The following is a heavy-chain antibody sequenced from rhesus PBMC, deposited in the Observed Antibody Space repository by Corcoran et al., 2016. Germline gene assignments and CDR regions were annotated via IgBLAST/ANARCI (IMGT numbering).Heavy chain of an antibody. CDR2: SSGSGGST. CDR1: GGSISGHY. V-gene: IGHV4-173*01. D-gene: IGHD3-9*01. J-gene: IGHJ4*01. CDR3: ARGVTGDFDY. Sequence: QVQLQESGPGLVKPSESLSLTCAVPGGSISGHYWSLIRQPPGKGLEWIGRSSGSGGSTDYNPSLKSRVTISTDTAKNQCSLKLSSVTAAGTAVYYCARGVTGDFDYWGQGVLVTVSS.